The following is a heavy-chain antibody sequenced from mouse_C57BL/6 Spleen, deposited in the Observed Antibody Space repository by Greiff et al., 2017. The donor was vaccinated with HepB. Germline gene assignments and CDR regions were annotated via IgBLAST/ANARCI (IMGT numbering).Heavy chain of an antibody. CDR3: AKDYYGSSRGAMDY. Sequence: VQLVESGPGLVQPSQSLSITCTVSGFSLTSYGVHWVRQSPGKGLEWLGVIWRGGSTDYNAAFMSRLSITKDNSKSQVFFKMNSLQADDTAIYYCAKDYYGSSRGAMDYWGQGTSVTVSS. J-gene: IGHJ4*01. D-gene: IGHD1-1*01. V-gene: IGHV2-5*01. CDR2: IWRGGST. CDR1: GFSLTSYG.